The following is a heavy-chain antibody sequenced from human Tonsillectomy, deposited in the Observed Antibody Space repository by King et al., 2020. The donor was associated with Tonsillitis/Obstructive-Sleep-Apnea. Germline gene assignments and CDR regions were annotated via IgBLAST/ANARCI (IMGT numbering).Heavy chain of an antibody. D-gene: IGHD3-10*01. CDR2: IYYSGST. J-gene: IGHJ5*02. CDR1: GGSISSSSYY. CDR3: VSQGFGSGSYYPGS. V-gene: IGHV4-39*01. Sequence: QLQLQESGPGLVKPSETLSLTCTVSGGSISSSSYYWGWIRQPPGKGLEWIGTIYYSGSTYYNPSLKSRVTISADTSKNQFSLRLSSVTAADTAVYYCVSQGFGSGSYYPGSWGQGTLVTVSS.